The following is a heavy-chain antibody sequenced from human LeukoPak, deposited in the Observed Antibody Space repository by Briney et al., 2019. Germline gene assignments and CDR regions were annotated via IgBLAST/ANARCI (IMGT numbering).Heavy chain of an antibody. CDR2: IFYTGIT. V-gene: IGHV4-59*01. Sequence: SETLSLSCNVSGGSISSDYRTWVRQPPGKGLEWIGNIFYTGITNYNPSLKRRVTISVATSKNQFSLTLNSVNAADTAVYYCARRRDYYDSRGYYAFDIWGHGTMVTVSS. CDR3: ARRRDYYDSRGYYAFDI. J-gene: IGHJ3*02. D-gene: IGHD3-22*01. CDR1: GGSISSDY.